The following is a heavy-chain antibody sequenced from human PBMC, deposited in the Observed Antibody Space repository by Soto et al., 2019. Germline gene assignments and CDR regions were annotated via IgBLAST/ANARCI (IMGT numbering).Heavy chain of an antibody. CDR3: ARVAVTIVPAAISWFDP. CDR1: GGSFSGYY. CDR2: INHSGST. V-gene: IGHV4-34*01. Sequence: QVQLQQWGAGLLKPSETLSLTCAVYGGSFSGYYWSWIRQPPGKGLEWSGEINHSGSTNYNPSLKSRVTISVDTSKNQFSLKLSSVTAADTAVYYCARVAVTIVPAAISWFDPRGQGTLVTVSS. D-gene: IGHD2-2*02. J-gene: IGHJ5*02.